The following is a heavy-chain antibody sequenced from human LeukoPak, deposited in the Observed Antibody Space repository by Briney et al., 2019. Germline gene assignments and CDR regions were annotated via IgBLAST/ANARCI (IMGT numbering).Heavy chain of an antibody. CDR1: EFIFSTYW. Sequence: GGSLRLSCAASEFIFSTYWMSWVRQAPGKGLEWVANIKEDGSESHYVDSVEGRFTISRDDAKNSLYLQMNSLRAEDTAMYFCAKAGLLWFGESWMDVWGQGTTVTVSS. D-gene: IGHD3-10*01. CDR2: IKEDGSES. CDR3: AKAGLLWFGESWMDV. J-gene: IGHJ6*02. V-gene: IGHV3-7*01.